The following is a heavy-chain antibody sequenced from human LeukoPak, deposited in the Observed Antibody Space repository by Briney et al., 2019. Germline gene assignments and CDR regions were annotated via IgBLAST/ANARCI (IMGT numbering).Heavy chain of an antibody. Sequence: RGSLRLSCAASGFTFSTYSMSWVRQAPGKGVEWVSYISSSSSTIYCPDSVKARFPISRDNATNSLYLQMNSLRAEHTAMYYCANSDGFDYWGQGTLVTVSS. CDR2: ISSSSSTI. CDR1: GFTFSTYS. CDR3: ANSDGFDY. J-gene: IGHJ4*02. D-gene: IGHD2-15*01. V-gene: IGHV3-48*01.